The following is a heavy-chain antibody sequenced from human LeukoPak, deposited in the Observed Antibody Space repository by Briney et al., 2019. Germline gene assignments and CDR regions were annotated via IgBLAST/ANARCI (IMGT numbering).Heavy chain of an antibody. CDR3: ARDLSPHFYYYYYMDV. CDR2: IIPIFGTA. Sequence: SVKVSCKASGGTFSSYAISWVRQAPGQGLEWMGGIIPIFGTANYAQKFQGRVTITADKSTSTAYMELSSLRSEDTAVYYCARDLSPHFYYYYYMDVWGKGTTVTVSS. J-gene: IGHJ6*03. V-gene: IGHV1-69*06. CDR1: GGTFSSYA.